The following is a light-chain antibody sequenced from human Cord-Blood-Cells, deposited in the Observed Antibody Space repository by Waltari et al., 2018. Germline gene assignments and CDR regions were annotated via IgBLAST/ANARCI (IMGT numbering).Light chain of an antibody. CDR1: QSVSSSY. V-gene: IGKV3-20*01. Sequence: EIVLTQSPGTLSLSPGERATLYCRASQSVSSSYLAWYQQKPGQAPRLLIYGASSRATGIPDRFSGSGSGTDFTLTISRLEPEDFVVYYCQQYGSSGLTFGGGTKVEIK. CDR3: QQYGSSGLT. CDR2: GAS. J-gene: IGKJ4*01.